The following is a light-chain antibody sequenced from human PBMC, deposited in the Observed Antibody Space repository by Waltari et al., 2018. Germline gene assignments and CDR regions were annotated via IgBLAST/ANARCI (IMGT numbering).Light chain of an antibody. CDR2: DAS. CDR1: QSVSSF. CDR3: HQRSNWPLT. J-gene: IGKJ4*01. V-gene: IGKV3-11*01. Sequence: EIVLTQSPATLSLSPGERATLSCRASQSVSSFLAWYQHKPGPAPRLLIYDASNRATGIPARFSGSGSGTDFTLTISSLEPEDFAVYYCHQRSNWPLTFGGGTKVEIK.